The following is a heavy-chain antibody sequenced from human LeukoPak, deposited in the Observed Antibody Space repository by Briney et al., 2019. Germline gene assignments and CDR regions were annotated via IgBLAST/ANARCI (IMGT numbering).Heavy chain of an antibody. D-gene: IGHD2-2*01. CDR2: INHSGST. J-gene: IGHJ3*02. Sequence: SETLSLTCAVYGGSFSGYYWSWIRQPPGKGLEWIGEINHSGSTNYNPSLKSRVTISVDTSKNQFSLKLSSVTAADTAVYYCARGLPHCSSTSCYLWWMALDIWGQGTMVTVSS. V-gene: IGHV4-34*01. CDR3: ARGLPHCSSTSCYLWWMALDI. CDR1: GGSFSGYY.